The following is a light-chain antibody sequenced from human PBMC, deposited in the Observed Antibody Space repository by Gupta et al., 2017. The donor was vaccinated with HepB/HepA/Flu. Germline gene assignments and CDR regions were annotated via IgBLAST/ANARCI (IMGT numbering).Light chain of an antibody. J-gene: IGKJ2*04. CDR2: AAS. CDR1: RSIKSS. Sequence: DLQMPQSPSPLSASIGDTVTITCRASRSIKSSLNWYQQRPGKAPKLLIYAASALQSGVPSKFSGGGSGTAFTLTISDLQPEDFATYYCQQSYTAPGSFGRGTKLEIK. V-gene: IGKV1-39*01. CDR3: QQSYTAPGS.